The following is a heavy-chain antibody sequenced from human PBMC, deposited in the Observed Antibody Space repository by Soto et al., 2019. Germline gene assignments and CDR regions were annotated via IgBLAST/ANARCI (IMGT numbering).Heavy chain of an antibody. V-gene: IGHV1-3*01. CDR1: GYTITSYA. CDR3: ARGPGGPDGPGDY. D-gene: IGHD2-15*01. Sequence: QVQLVQSGAEVKKPGASVKVSCKASGYTITSYAMHWVRQAPGQRLEWMGWINAGNGNTKYSQKFQGRVTITRDTSARTAYMELSSLRSEDTAVYYCARGPGGPDGPGDYWGQGTLVTVSS. CDR2: INAGNGNT. J-gene: IGHJ4*02.